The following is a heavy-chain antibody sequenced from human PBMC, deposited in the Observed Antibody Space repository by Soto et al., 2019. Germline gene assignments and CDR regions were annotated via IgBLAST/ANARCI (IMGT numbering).Heavy chain of an antibody. V-gene: IGHV4-31*03. J-gene: IGHJ4*02. CDR2: IYYSGST. D-gene: IGHD2-21*01. CDR3: ARGDSSGDRCYFDY. Sequence: SETLSLTCTVSGGSISGGGYYWSWIRQHSGKGLEWIGYIYYSGSTDYNPSLKSRATISLDASTNQFSLTLSHVTAAATAFYYCARGDSSGDRCYFDYLGQGTMVT. CDR1: GGSISGGGYY.